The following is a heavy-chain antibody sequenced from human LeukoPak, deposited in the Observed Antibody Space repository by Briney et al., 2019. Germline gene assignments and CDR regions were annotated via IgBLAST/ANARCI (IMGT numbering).Heavy chain of an antibody. D-gene: IGHD1-26*01. V-gene: IGHV4-38-2*01. CDR3: ARHRAPRAGWATTHYFGD. Sequence: PSETLSLTCAVSGDSISSGYWWGCLRPPPGKVLECMGSIYHSGSTYYNPSLKSRVTISVDTSKKPFSPKLSSVTAAQTAVYYCARHRAPRAGWATTHYFGDCGPGRLVTVSS. J-gene: IGHJ4*02. CDR2: IYHSGST. CDR1: GDSISSGYW.